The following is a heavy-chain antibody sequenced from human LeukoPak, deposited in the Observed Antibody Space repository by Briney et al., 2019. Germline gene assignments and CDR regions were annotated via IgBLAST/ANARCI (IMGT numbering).Heavy chain of an antibody. Sequence: GESLKISCQASGYDFTSYWIGWVRQMPGKGLEWMGIIYPGDSDTRYSPSFQGQVTISADKSISTAYLQWSSLKASDTAMYYCARLYYDFWSAPGYWGQGTLVTVSS. CDR1: GYDFTSYW. CDR2: IYPGDSDT. D-gene: IGHD3-3*01. CDR3: ARLYYDFWSAPGY. J-gene: IGHJ4*02. V-gene: IGHV5-51*01.